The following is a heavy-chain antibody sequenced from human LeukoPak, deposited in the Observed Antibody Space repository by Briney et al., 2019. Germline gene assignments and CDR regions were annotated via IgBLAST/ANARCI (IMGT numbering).Heavy chain of an antibody. CDR1: GFTFDGYG. CDR2: INRNGGST. CDR3: ARGFRNGPFDC. J-gene: IGHJ4*02. V-gene: IGHV3-20*04. Sequence: GGSLRLSCEASGFTFDGYGMSWVRQPPGKGLEWVSGINRNGGSTDYADSVKGRFTISRDNAKNSHFLQTNSLRVEDTALYYCARGFRNGPFDCWGQGTLVTVSS. D-gene: IGHD2-8*01.